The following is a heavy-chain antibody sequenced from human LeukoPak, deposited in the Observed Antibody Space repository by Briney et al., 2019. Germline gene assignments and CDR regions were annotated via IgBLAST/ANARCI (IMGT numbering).Heavy chain of an antibody. Sequence: GGSLRLSRAASGFTFSSFEMNWVRQAPGKGLEWVSYITSRASTIYYAESVKGRFTISRDNAKNSLFLQMNSLRAEDTAVYYCARKVLSGSRYFDYWGQGALVTVSS. CDR1: GFTFSSFE. CDR3: ARKVLSGSRYFDY. CDR2: ITSRASTI. J-gene: IGHJ4*02. V-gene: IGHV3-48*03. D-gene: IGHD1-26*01.